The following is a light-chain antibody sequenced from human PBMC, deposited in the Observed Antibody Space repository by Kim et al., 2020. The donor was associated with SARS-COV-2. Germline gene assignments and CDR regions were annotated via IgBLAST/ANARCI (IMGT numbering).Light chain of an antibody. Sequence: ASVGDRVTITCRASQGISSWLAWYQQKPGKAPRLLIYDASSLERGVPSRFSGSGSGTEFTLTISSLQPDDFATYYCQQYDRSSGTFGQGTKVDIK. CDR3: QQYDRSSGT. V-gene: IGKV1-5*01. J-gene: IGKJ1*01. CDR2: DAS. CDR1: QGISSW.